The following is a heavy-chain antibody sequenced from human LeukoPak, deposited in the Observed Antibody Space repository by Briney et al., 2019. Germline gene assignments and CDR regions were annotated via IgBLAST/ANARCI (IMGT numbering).Heavy chain of an antibody. Sequence: GGSLRLSCAPSGFTFSSYEMHWARHAPGKGLEWVSYISGSGSTIYYAGSVKGRFTISRDNAKNSLYLQMNSLRAEYTAVYYCARARGIDLESRGLDYWGQGTLVTVSS. CDR1: GFTFSSYE. CDR2: ISGSGSTI. V-gene: IGHV3-48*03. J-gene: IGHJ4*02. D-gene: IGHD3-10*01. CDR3: ARARGIDLESRGLDY.